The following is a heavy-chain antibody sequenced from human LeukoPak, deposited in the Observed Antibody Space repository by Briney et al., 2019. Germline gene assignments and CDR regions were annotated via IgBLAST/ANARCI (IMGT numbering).Heavy chain of an antibody. CDR3: ARAYSNYAYYYYYYMDV. Sequence: SETLSLTCTVSGGSINSYYWSWIRQPPGKGLEWIGYIYYSGSTNYNPSLKSRVTISVDTSKNQFSLKLSSVTAADTAVYYCARAYSNYAYYYYYYMDVWGKGTTVTVSS. V-gene: IGHV4-59*01. J-gene: IGHJ6*03. D-gene: IGHD4-11*01. CDR2: IYYSGST. CDR1: GGSINSYY.